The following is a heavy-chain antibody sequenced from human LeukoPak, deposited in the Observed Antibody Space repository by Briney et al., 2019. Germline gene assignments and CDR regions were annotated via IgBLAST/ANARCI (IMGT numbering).Heavy chain of an antibody. J-gene: IGHJ1*01. CDR3: ARQLFSSGWYGLQH. D-gene: IGHD6-19*01. V-gene: IGHV4-34*01. Sequence: MTSETLSLTCTVSGGSISGNYWSWIRQPPGKGLEWIGEINHSGSTNYNPSLKSRVTISVDTSKNQFSLKLSSVTAADTAVYYCARQLFSSGWYGLQHWGQGTLVTVSS. CDR1: GGSISGNY. CDR2: INHSGST.